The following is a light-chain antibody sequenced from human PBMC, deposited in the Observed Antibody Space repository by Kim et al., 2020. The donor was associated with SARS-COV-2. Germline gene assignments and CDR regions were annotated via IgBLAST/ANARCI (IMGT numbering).Light chain of an antibody. CDR1: QSVGRY. Sequence: SPGERATLSCRASQSVGRYLAWYQQKPGQAPRLLIYDTSNRATGIPARFRGSGSGTDFTLIISSLEPEDFAVYYCQQRTNRPPWTFGQGTKVDIK. CDR2: DTS. CDR3: QQRTNRPPWT. J-gene: IGKJ1*01. V-gene: IGKV3-11*01.